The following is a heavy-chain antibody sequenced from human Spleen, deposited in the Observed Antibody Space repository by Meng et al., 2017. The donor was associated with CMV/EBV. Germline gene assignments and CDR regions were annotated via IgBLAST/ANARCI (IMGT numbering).Heavy chain of an antibody. D-gene: IGHD6-6*01. V-gene: IGHV3-30*04. J-gene: IGHJ6*02. CDR2: ISYDEIKT. CDR1: GFTFSYYD. Sequence: GGSLRLSCAASGFTFSYYDMHWVRQAPGRGLEWVAVISYDEIKTYYADSMRGRFTISRDNSKNTLYLEMTRPRPEDTAVYYCARVPYRSSSGEYFYYHGMDVWGQGTTVTVSS. CDR3: ARVPYRSSSGEYFYYHGMDV.